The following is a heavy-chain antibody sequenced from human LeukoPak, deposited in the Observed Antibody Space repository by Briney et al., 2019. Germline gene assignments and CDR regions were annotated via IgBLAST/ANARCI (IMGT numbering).Heavy chain of an antibody. D-gene: IGHD4-23*01. Sequence: PSETLSLTCAVYGGSFSGYYWSWIRQSPGKGLEWIGEINHSGSINYNSSLKSRVTISVDTSKNQFSLKLTSVTAADTAVYYCARVSGYGGNHNWFDPWAREPWSPSPQ. CDR1: GGSFSGYY. V-gene: IGHV4-34*01. CDR2: INHSGSI. CDR3: ARVSGYGGNHNWFDP. J-gene: IGHJ5*02.